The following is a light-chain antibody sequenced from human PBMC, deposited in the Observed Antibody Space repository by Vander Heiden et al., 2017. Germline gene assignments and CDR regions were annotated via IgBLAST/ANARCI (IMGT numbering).Light chain of an antibody. V-gene: IGKV1-5*03. CDR3: QQYNSSPLT. CDR2: KAS. Sequence: DILMTQPPSTLSASIGDRVTITCRASQSISSWLAWYQQRPGRAPKLLIYKASNLEGGVPSRFSGSGSGTEFTLTISSLQPDDFAIYYCQQYNSSPLTFGGGTKVEIK. J-gene: IGKJ4*01. CDR1: QSISSW.